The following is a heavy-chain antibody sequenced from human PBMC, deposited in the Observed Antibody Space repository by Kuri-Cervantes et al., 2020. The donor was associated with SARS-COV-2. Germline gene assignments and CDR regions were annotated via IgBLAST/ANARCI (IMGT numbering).Heavy chain of an antibody. CDR2: IYYSGGT. CDR1: GGSISSSSYY. Sequence: SETLSLTCTVSGGSISSSSYYWGWIRLPPGKGLEWIGSIYYSGGTYYNPSLKSRVTISVDTSKNQFSLKLSSVTAADTAVYYCARPDWSGPAYYFDYWGQGTLVTVSS. D-gene: IGHD3-3*01. CDR3: ARPDWSGPAYYFDY. J-gene: IGHJ4*02. V-gene: IGHV4-39*07.